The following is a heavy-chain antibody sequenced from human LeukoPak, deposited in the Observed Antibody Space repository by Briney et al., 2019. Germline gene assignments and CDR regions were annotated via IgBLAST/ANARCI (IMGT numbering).Heavy chain of an antibody. CDR2: INHSGST. CDR3: ARHRYYGSGSYYFRVVGNWFDP. Sequence: SETLSLTCAVYGGSFSGYYWSWIRQPPGKGLEWIGEINHSGSTNYNPSLKSRVTISVDTSKNQFSLKLSSVTAADTAVYYCARHRYYGSGSYYFRVVGNWFDPWGQGTLVTVSS. CDR1: GGSFSGYY. D-gene: IGHD3-10*01. V-gene: IGHV4-34*01. J-gene: IGHJ5*02.